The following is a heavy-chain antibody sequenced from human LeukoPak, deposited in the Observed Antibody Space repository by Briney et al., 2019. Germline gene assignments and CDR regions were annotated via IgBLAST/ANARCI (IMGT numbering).Heavy chain of an antibody. J-gene: IGHJ4*02. CDR3: AKTGQFDY. Sequence: SGGSLRLSCVASGFTFSSYAMSWVRQAPGKGLEWVSTITGSGGNTSYADPVKGRLAVSRDNSKNTLYLQMNSLRAEDTAVYYCAKTGQFDYWGQGTLVTVSS. V-gene: IGHV3-23*01. CDR1: GFTFSSYA. D-gene: IGHD7-27*01. CDR2: ITGSGGNT.